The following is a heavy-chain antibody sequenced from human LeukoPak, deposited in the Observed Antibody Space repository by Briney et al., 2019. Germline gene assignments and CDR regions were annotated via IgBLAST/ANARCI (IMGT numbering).Heavy chain of an antibody. CDR3: ARALYSYGLIDP. CDR1: GYTFTSYD. V-gene: IGHV1-8*01. CDR2: MNPNSGNT. Sequence: ASVKVSCKASGYTFTSYDTNWVRQATGQGLEWMGWMNPNSGNTGYAQKFQGRVTMTRNTSISTAYMELSSLRSEDTAVYYCARALYSYGLIDPWGQGTLVTVSS. J-gene: IGHJ5*02. D-gene: IGHD5-18*01.